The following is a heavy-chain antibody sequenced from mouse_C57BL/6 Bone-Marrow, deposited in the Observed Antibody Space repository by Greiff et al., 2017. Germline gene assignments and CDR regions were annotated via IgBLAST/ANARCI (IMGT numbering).Heavy chain of an antibody. D-gene: IGHD1-1*01. CDR3: ARHYYGSSYLYYLDY. V-gene: IGHV1-19*01. J-gene: IGHJ2*01. Sequence: EVQLQQSGPVLVKPGASVKMSCKASGYTFTDYYMNWVKQSHGKSLEWIGVINPYNGGTSYNQKFKGKATLTVYKSSSTAYMELNSLTSEDSAVYYCARHYYGSSYLYYLDYWGQGTTLTVSS. CDR1: GYTFTDYY. CDR2: INPYNGGT.